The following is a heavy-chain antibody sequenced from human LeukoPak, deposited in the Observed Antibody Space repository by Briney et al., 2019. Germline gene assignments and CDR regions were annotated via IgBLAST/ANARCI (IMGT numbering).Heavy chain of an antibody. J-gene: IGHJ3*02. CDR1: GFTVSSND. CDR2: IFSGGRT. V-gene: IGHV3-66*01. CDR3: VSAIRNAVDI. Sequence: GGSLRLSRVVSGFTVSSNDMSWVRQAPGKGLEWVSVIFSGGRTDYADSVKGRFTISRDNSKSTVYLQMNNLRAEDTAVYYCVSAIRNAVDIWGQGTMVAVSS.